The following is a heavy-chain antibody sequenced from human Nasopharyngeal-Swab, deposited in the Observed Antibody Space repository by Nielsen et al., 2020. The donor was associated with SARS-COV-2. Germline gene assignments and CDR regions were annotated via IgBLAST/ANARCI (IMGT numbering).Heavy chain of an antibody. CDR1: GGTFRSYA. D-gene: IGHD3-3*01. CDR3: ARDLVRFLEGDWFDR. J-gene: IGHJ5*02. CDR2: IIPILGIA. V-gene: IGHV1-69*04. Sequence: SVNAPCKASGGTFRSYAISWVRPAPGQGLEWMGRIIPILGIANYAQKFQGRVTITADKSTSTDYMELSSLRSEDTAVYYCARDLVRFLEGDWFDRWGQGTLVTVSS.